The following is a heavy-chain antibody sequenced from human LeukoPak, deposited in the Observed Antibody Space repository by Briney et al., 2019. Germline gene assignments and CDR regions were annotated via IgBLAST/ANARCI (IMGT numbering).Heavy chain of an antibody. CDR3: ARSPMYSSGWYFDY. CDR1: GGSISSYY. CDR2: IYYSGST. J-gene: IGHJ4*02. V-gene: IGHV4-59*08. Sequence: PSETLSLTCTVSGGSISSYYWSWIRQPPGKGLEWIGYIYYSGSTNYNPSLKSRVTISVDTSKNQFSLKLSPVTAADTAVYYCARSPMYSSGWYFDYWGQGTLVTVSS. D-gene: IGHD6-19*01.